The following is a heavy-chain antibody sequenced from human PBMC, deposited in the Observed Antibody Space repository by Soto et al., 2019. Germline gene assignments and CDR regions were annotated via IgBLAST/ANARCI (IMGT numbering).Heavy chain of an antibody. CDR2: IFSNDEK. V-gene: IGHV2-26*01. J-gene: IGHJ6*02. D-gene: IGHD6-6*01. CDR1: GFSLSNARMG. Sequence: QVTLKESGPLLVKPTETLTLTCTVSGFSLSNARMGVSWIRQPPGKALEWLAHIFSNDEKSYSTSLKSRLTISKDTSKSQVVLTKNNMNPVNTATYSCARLELQEYSSFGMDDWGQGTTVTDSS. CDR3: ARLELQEYSSFGMDD.